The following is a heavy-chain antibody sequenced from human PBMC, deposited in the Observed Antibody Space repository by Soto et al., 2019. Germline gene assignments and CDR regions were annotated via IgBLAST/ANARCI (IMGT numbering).Heavy chain of an antibody. Sequence: SETLALTCTVSGGSISSYYWSWIRQPPGKGLEWIGYIYYSGSTNYNPSLKSRVTISVDTSKNQFSLKLSSVTAADTAVYYCATHQRDFWSGSPNWFDPWGQGTLVTVSS. CDR3: ATHQRDFWSGSPNWFDP. V-gene: IGHV4-59*08. J-gene: IGHJ5*02. CDR2: IYYSGST. D-gene: IGHD3-3*01. CDR1: GGSISSYY.